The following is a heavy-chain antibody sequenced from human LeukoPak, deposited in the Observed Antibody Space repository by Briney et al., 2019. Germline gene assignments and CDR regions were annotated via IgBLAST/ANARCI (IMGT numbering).Heavy chain of an antibody. CDR2: IRCDGSNT. D-gene: IGHD5-18*01. J-gene: IGHJ4*02. V-gene: IGHV3-30*02. Sequence: GGSLRLSCAASGFTFSTYGMHWVRQAPGKGLEWVAFIRCDGSNTYYADSVKGRFTISRDNSKNTLYLQMNSLGAEDTALYYCAKDLGWQLWLPGYFDYWGQGTLVTVSS. CDR3: AKDLGWQLWLPGYFDY. CDR1: GFTFSTYG.